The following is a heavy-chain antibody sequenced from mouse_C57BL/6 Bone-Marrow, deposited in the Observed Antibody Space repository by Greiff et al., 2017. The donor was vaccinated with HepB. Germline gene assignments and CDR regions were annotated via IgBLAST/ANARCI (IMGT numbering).Heavy chain of an antibody. D-gene: IGHD1-1*01. J-gene: IGHJ1*03. CDR1: GYTFTSYW. CDR2: IDPSDSYT. Sequence: QVQLQQPGAELVKPGASVKLSCKASGYTFTSYWMQWVKQRPGQGLEWIGEIDPSDSYTNYNQKFKGKATLTVGTSSSTAYMQLSSLTSEDSAVYYCARGSSYWYFDVWGTGTTVTVSS. CDR3: ARGSSYWYFDV. V-gene: IGHV1-50*01.